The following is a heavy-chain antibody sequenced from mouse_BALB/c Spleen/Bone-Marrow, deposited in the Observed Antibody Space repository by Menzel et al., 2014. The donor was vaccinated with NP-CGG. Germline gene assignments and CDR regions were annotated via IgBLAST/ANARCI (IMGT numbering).Heavy chain of an antibody. CDR2: ISSGGSYT. J-gene: IGHJ2*01. V-gene: IGHV5-6-4*01. Sequence: EVQLQQSGGGLVKPGGSLKLSCTASGFTFSSYTMSWVRQTPEKRLEWVASISSGGSYTFYQDSVKGRFTFSGDNAQNTLYLQMSSLKSEDTARYYCALGEGYLDYWGQGTTLTVSA. D-gene: IGHD3-3*01. CDR1: GFTFSSYT. CDR3: ALGEGYLDY.